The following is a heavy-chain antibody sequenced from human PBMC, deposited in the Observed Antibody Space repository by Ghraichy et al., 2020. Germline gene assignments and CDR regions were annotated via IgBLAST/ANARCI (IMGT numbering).Heavy chain of an antibody. J-gene: IGHJ4*02. Sequence: GGSLRLSCAASGFTFSSYGMHWVRQAPGKGLEWVAVVTYDGRNDNYIDSVKGRFTISRDNSKNTLYLQMNSQKPEDTAVYYCAKERGATTHFDCWGQGTLVTISS. CDR1: GFTFSSYG. V-gene: IGHV3-30*18. D-gene: IGHD1-26*01. CDR2: VTYDGRND. CDR3: AKERGATTHFDC.